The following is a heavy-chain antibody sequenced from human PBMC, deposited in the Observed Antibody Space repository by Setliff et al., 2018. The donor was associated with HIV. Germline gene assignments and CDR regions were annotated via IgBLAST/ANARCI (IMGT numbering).Heavy chain of an antibody. Sequence: GGSLRLSCAASGFTFSSRWMTWVRQAPGKGLEWVANIKQDGSENYFVDSVKGRFTISRDNTRSSLFLHMDSLTAEDTAVYYCAREALSRDGYDYGWLDPWGQGTLVTVSS. CDR1: GFTFSSRW. D-gene: IGHD5-12*01. CDR2: IKQDGSEN. J-gene: IGHJ5*02. CDR3: AREALSRDGYDYGWLDP. V-gene: IGHV3-7*01.